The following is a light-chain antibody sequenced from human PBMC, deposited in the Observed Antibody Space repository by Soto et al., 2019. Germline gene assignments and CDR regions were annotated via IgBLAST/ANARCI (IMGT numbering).Light chain of an antibody. CDR1: QSISSW. Sequence: DIQMTQSPSTLSASVGDRVTITCRASQSISSWLAWYQQKPGKAPKLLIYDASSLESGVPSRFSGSGSGTEFTLTISSLQPDDFATFYCQHYNDYSRTFGQGTKVDIK. CDR2: DAS. V-gene: IGKV1-5*01. CDR3: QHYNDYSRT. J-gene: IGKJ1*01.